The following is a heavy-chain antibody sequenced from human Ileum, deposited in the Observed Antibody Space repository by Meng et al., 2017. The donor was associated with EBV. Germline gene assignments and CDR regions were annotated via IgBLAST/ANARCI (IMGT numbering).Heavy chain of an antibody. Sequence: QVQFQEPGPGLVQPSETLSLTCTVSGASIRTDYWGWLRQSPGKGPELIGYIYSSGDTNYNPSLKSRVTISIDTSKNQFSLMLNSVTAADTAVYYCARGSSYSSGWYPDLWGQGTLVTVSS. CDR2: IYSSGDT. D-gene: IGHD6-19*01. J-gene: IGHJ5*02. CDR3: ARGSSYSSGWYPDL. CDR1: GASIRTDY. V-gene: IGHV4-59*01.